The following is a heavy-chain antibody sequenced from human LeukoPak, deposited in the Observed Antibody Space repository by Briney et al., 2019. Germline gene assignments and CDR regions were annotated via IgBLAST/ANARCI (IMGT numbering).Heavy chain of an antibody. J-gene: IGHJ4*02. V-gene: IGHV3-30*04. Sequence: GGSLRLSCAASGFTFSSYAMHWVRQAPGKGLEWVAVISYDGSNKYYADSVKGRFTISRDNSKNTLYLQMNSLRAEDTAVYYCARQSSGWDLDYWGQGTLVTVSS. CDR2: ISYDGSNK. CDR3: ARQSSGWDLDY. CDR1: GFTFSSYA. D-gene: IGHD6-19*01.